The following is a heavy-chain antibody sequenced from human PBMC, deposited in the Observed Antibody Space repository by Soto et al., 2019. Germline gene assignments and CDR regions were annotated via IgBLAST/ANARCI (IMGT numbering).Heavy chain of an antibody. J-gene: IGHJ6*03. D-gene: IGHD3-3*01. CDR3: AKVVTIFGVVTNYMDV. CDR1: GFTFSSYA. Sequence: GGSLRLSCAASGFTFSSYAMSWVRQAPGKGLEWVSAISGSGGSTYYADSVKGRFTISRDNSKNTLYLQMNSLRAEDTAVYYCAKVVTIFGVVTNYMDVWGKGTTVTVSS. V-gene: IGHV3-23*01. CDR2: ISGSGGST.